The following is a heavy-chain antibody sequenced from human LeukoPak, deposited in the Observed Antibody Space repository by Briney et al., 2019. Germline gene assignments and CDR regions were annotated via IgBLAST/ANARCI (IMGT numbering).Heavy chain of an antibody. CDR3: AKIVHYYYDSSGYRGYFDY. V-gene: IGHV3-23*01. CDR2: ISGSGGST. CDR1: GFTFSSYA. J-gene: IGHJ4*02. D-gene: IGHD3-22*01. Sequence: GGSLRLSSAASGFTFSSYAMSWVRQAPGKGLEWVSAISGSGGSTYYADSVKGRFTISRDNSKNTLYLQMNSLRAEDTAVYYCAKIVHYYYDSSGYRGYFDYWGQGTLVTVSS.